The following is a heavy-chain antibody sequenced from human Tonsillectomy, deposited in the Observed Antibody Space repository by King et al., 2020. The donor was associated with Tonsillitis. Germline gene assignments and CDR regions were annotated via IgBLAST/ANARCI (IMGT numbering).Heavy chain of an antibody. CDR2: INPNSGGT. CDR1: GYTFNDHY. Sequence: QLVQSGAEVKKPGASVKVSCKASGYTFNDHYIHWVRQAPGQGLEWLGWINPNSGGTNYAQKFQGRVTMTGDTSIRTAYMEVNRLRSDDTAVYYCARAHHDWESHSPYYFDHGGQGTRVTVAS. D-gene: IGHD3-16*01. CDR3: ARAHHDWESHSPYYFDH. V-gene: IGHV1-2*02. J-gene: IGHJ4*02.